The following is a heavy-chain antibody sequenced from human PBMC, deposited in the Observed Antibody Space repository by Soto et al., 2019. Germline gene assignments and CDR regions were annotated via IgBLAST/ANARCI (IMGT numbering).Heavy chain of an antibody. V-gene: IGHV3-23*01. D-gene: IGHD1-1*01. J-gene: IGHJ4*01. CDR2: ISWSGGST. CDR3: AKPDGATYNFRY. CDR1: GFNFNTQS. Sequence: EVKLLESGGGSVQPGGSLRLSCAASGFNFNTQSMSWVRQAPGMGLEWVSAISWSGGSTYYADSVKGRFAISRDNSKNTLYLQINSLRAEDTAVYYCAKPDGATYNFRYWGQGALVIVS.